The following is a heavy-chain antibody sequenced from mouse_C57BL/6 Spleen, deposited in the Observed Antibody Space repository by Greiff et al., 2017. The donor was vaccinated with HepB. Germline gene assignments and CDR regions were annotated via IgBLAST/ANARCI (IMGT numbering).Heavy chain of an antibody. V-gene: IGHV5-17*01. CDR3: ARRGSSYVDEYYAMDY. D-gene: IGHD1-1*01. Sequence: EVQGVESGGGLVKPGGSLKLSCAASGFTFSDYGMHWVRQAPEKGLEWVAYIRSGSSTIYYADTVKGRFTISRDNAKNTRFLQKTSLRSEDTAMYYCARRGSSYVDEYYAMDYWGQGTSVTVSS. CDR2: IRSGSSTI. J-gene: IGHJ4*01. CDR1: GFTFSDYG.